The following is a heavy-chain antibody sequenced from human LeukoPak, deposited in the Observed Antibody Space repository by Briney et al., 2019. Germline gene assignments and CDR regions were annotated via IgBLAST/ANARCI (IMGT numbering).Heavy chain of an antibody. Sequence: GGSLRLSCAASGFTVSSNYMSWVRQAPGKGLEWVSVLYSGGSTYYADSVKGRFTISRDNSKNTLYLQMNSLRAEDTAVYYCAGYTDYYDSSGYSAGIDYWGQGTLVTVSS. J-gene: IGHJ4*02. D-gene: IGHD3-22*01. CDR3: AGYTDYYDSSGYSAGIDY. CDR1: GFTVSSNY. CDR2: LYSGGST. V-gene: IGHV3-66*01.